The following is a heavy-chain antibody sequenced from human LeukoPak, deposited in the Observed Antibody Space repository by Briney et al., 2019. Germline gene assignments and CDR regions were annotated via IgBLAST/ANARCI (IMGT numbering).Heavy chain of an antibody. J-gene: IGHJ6*02. D-gene: IGHD3-16*01. CDR1: GFTFSSYT. V-gene: IGHV3-30*04. CDR3: ASLYSDYYYGMDV. Sequence: PGGSLRLSCAASGFTFSSYTMHWVRQAPGKGLEWVAVISYDGSNKYYADSVKGRFTISRDNSKNTLYLQMNSLRAEDTAVYYCASLYSDYYYGMDVWGQGTTVTVSS. CDR2: ISYDGSNK.